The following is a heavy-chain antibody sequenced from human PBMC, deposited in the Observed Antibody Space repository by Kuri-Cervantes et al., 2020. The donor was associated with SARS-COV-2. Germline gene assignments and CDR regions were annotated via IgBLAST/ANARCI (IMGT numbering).Heavy chain of an antibody. Sequence: LSLTCAASGFTFSNYGIHWVRQAPGKGLEWVAVISYDGGNEYYADSVKGRFTISRDNSKNTLYLQMNSLRPEDTAVYYCARDGGIGHGPGLYYWYFNLWGRGTLVTVSS. J-gene: IGHJ2*01. CDR1: GFTFSNYG. D-gene: IGHD2-15*01. CDR2: ISYDGGNE. CDR3: ARDGGIGHGPGLYYWYFNL. V-gene: IGHV3-30*03.